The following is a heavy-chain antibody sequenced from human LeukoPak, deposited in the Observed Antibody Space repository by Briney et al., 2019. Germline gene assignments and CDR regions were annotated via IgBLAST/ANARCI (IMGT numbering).Heavy chain of an antibody. Sequence: GRSLRLSCAASGFTFSNAWMSWVRQAPGKGLEWVSVIYSGGSTYYADSVKGRFTISRDNSKNTLYLQMNSLRAEDTAVYYCARGSGSGIAPKKYFDYWGQGTLVTVSS. V-gene: IGHV3-53*01. CDR1: GFTFSNAW. J-gene: IGHJ4*02. CDR3: ARGSGSGIAPKKYFDY. D-gene: IGHD6-13*01. CDR2: IYSGGST.